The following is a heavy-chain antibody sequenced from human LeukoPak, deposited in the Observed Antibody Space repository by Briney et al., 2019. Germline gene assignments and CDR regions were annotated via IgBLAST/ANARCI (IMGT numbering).Heavy chain of an antibody. CDR3: ARGRGSYYRRFDY. Sequence: PSETLSLTCTVSGGSISSGSYYWSWIRQPPGKGLEWIGYIYYSGSTNYNPSLKSRVTISVDTSKNQFSLKLSSVTAADTAVYYCARGRGSYYRRFDYWGQGTLVTVSS. V-gene: IGHV4-61*01. D-gene: IGHD1-26*01. CDR1: GGSISSGSYY. J-gene: IGHJ4*02. CDR2: IYYSGST.